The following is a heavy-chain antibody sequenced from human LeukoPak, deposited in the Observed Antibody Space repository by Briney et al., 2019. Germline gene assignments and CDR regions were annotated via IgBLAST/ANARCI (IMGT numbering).Heavy chain of an antibody. CDR1: GFTVSSSY. J-gene: IGHJ4*02. CDR2: IYSGGYT. Sequence: GSLRLSCAASGFTVSSSYMIWVRQAPGKGLEWVSVIYSGGYTYYADSVNGRFTISRDHSKNTLYLQMDSLRAEDTAVYYCANEYFDYWGQGTLVTVSS. V-gene: IGHV3-53*01. CDR3: ANEYFDY.